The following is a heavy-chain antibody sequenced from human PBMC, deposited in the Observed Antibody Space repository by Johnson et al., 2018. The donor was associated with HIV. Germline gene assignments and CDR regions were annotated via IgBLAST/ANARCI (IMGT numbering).Heavy chain of an antibody. CDR1: GFTISGFY. CDR3: AKDDRELDAFDI. Sequence: QVQLVESGGGLVQPGGSLRLSCAASGFTISGFYMSWVRQAPGKGLEWVSYISSSGSTIYYADSVKGRFTISRDNSKNTLYLQMNSLRAEDTAVYYCAKDDRELDAFDIWGQGTMVTVSS. CDR2: ISSSGSTI. D-gene: IGHD1-26*01. V-gene: IGHV3-11*04. J-gene: IGHJ3*02.